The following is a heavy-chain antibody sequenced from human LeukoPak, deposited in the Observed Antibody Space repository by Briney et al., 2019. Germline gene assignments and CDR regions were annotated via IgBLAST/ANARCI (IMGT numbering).Heavy chain of an antibody. CDR3: ARSGRSGGSSCHDY. CDR2: IYHSGST. J-gene: IGHJ4*02. CDR1: GGSISSGGYY. Sequence: PSQTLSLTCTVSGGSISSGGYYWSWIRQPPGKGLEWIGYIYHSGSTYYNPSLKSRVTISVDRSKNQFSLKLSSVTAADTAVYYCARSGRSGGSSCHDYWGQGTLVTVSS. V-gene: IGHV4-30-2*01. D-gene: IGHD6-13*01.